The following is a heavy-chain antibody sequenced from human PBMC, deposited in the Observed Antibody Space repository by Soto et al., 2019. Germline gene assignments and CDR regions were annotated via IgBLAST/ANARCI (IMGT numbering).Heavy chain of an antibody. Sequence: QVQLVESGGGVVQPGRSLRLSCAASGFTFTTYAMHWVRQAPGKGLEWVAAISYDGSNTYSADSVKGRFTISRDNSKDTLYLQLYSLIAEDTAVYFCARDLGYGISFIRDCWGQGTLVTVSS. V-gene: IGHV3-30-3*01. CDR2: ISYDGSNT. CDR3: ARDLGYGISFIRDC. J-gene: IGHJ4*02. D-gene: IGHD6-13*01. CDR1: GFTFTTYA.